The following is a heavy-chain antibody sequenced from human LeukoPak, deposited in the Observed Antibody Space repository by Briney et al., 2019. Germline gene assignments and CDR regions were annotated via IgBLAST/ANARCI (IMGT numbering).Heavy chain of an antibody. CDR2: IYYSGST. J-gene: IGHJ4*02. Sequence: SETLSLTCTVSGGSISSYYWSWIRQPPGKGLEWIGYIYYSGSTNYNPSLKSRVTISVDTSKNQFSLKLSSVTAADTAVYYCARVWGLRWFYYFDYWGQGTLVTVSS. CDR1: GGSISSYY. D-gene: IGHD4-23*01. V-gene: IGHV4-59*12. CDR3: ARVWGLRWFYYFDY.